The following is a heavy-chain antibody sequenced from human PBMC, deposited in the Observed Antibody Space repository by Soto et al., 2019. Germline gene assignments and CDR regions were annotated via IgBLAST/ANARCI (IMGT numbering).Heavy chain of an antibody. V-gene: IGHV2-5*01. CDR2: IYWIDDY. CDR3: VHTLSDYGGGFD. J-gene: IGHJ4*02. Sequence: QITLKESGPPLVKPTQPLTLSCTFSGFSLSTSGVGVGWIRQTPRKALEWLALIYWIDDYRFWPSLRCRFTITWDTSKNQVVLTLTDMSPADTATYYCVHTLSDYGGGFDWGQGTLVTVSS. CDR1: GFSLSTSGVG. D-gene: IGHD4-17*01.